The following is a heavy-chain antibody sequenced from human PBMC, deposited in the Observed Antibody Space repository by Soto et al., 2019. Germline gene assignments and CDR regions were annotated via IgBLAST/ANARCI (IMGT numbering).Heavy chain of an antibody. CDR2: FDPEDGET. CDR3: ARDYCSGGSCYLIHTYFDY. D-gene: IGHD2-15*01. V-gene: IGHV1-24*01. CDR1: GYTLTELS. Sequence: GASVKVSCKVSGYTLTELSMHWVRQAPGKGLEWMGGFDPEDGETIYAQKFQGRVTMTEDTSTDTAYMELSSLRSEDTAVYYCARDYCSGGSCYLIHTYFDYWGQGTLVTVSS. J-gene: IGHJ4*02.